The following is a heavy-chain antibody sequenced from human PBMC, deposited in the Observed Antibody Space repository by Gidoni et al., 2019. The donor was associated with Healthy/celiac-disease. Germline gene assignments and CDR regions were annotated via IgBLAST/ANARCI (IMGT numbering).Heavy chain of an antibody. D-gene: IGHD3-16*01. J-gene: IGHJ4*02. Sequence: VQLVESGGVVVQPGRSLRLSCAAAGFTFSSYGMQWVRQAPGKGLEWVAVICYDGSNKYYADYVKGRFTISRDNSKNTLYLQMNSLRAEDTAVYYCARDYFGDYFDYWGQGTLVTVSS. CDR1: GFTFSSYG. V-gene: IGHV3-33*01. CDR3: ARDYFGDYFDY. CDR2: ICYDGSNK.